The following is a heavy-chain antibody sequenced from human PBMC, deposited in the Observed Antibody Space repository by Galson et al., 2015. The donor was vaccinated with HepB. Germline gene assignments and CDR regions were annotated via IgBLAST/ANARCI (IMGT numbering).Heavy chain of an antibody. V-gene: IGHV3-30*02. Sequence: SLRLSCAASGFSFSTFGMHWVRQAPGKGLDWVAFMRYDGTNQYYSDSVKGRFTISRDTSKNILNLQMNSLRVEDTAVYFCAKSMATIGSELRGYLDYWGQGTLVTVSS. D-gene: IGHD5-24*01. J-gene: IGHJ4*02. CDR3: AKSMATIGSELRGYLDY. CDR2: MRYDGTNQ. CDR1: GFSFSTFG.